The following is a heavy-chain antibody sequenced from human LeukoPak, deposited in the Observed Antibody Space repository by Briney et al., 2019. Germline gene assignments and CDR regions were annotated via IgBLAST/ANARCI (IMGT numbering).Heavy chain of an antibody. D-gene: IGHD2-2*01. CDR3: ARATPKDIVVVPPSY. CDR2: ISAYTGNT. J-gene: IGHJ4*02. V-gene: IGHV1-18*01. Sequence: GASEKLSCKASGYTFTSYAISWVRHPPRQGLDWMGWISAYTGNTNYAQKLQGRVTMTTDTSSSTAYMELRSLRSDDTAVEYCARATPKDIVVVPPSYWVQGTLVTVSS. CDR1: GYTFTSYA.